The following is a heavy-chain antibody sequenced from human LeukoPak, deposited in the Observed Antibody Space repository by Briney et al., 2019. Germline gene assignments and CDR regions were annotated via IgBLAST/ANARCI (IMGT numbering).Heavy chain of an antibody. CDR1: GYNFIDSY. CDR2: INPAGGDT. V-gene: IGHV1-2*02. J-gene: IGHJ4*02. D-gene: IGHD3-9*01. CDR3: ARDDWDSSALPIHLDY. Sequence: ASVKVSCKASGYNFIDSYIHWLRQAPGQGLEWMGWINPAGGDTLYARKFQGRVTMTRDTSIASAYLELRTLSSDDTAVYFCARDDWDSSALPIHLDYWGQGTLVTVSS.